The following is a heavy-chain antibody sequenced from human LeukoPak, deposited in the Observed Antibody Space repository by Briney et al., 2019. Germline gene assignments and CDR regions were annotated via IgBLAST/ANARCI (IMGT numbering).Heavy chain of an antibody. Sequence: SETLSLTCTVSGYSISSGYYWGWIRQPPGKGLEWIGSIYHSGSTYYNPSLKSRVTISVDTSKNQFSLKLSSVTAADTAVYYCARRILYSSGWAPFDYWGQGTLVTVSS. CDR3: ARRILYSSGWAPFDY. V-gene: IGHV4-38-2*02. J-gene: IGHJ4*02. CDR2: IYHSGST. CDR1: GYSISSGYY. D-gene: IGHD6-19*01.